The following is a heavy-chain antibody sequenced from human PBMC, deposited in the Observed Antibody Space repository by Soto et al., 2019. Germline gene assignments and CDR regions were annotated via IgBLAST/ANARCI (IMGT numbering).Heavy chain of an antibody. V-gene: IGHV4-39*01. CDR1: GGSISSSSYY. J-gene: IGHJ6*03. Sequence: LCGGSISSSSYYWGWIRQPPGKGLEWIGSIYYSGSTYYHPSLKSRVTISVDTSKNQFSLKLSSVTAADTAVYYCAILLDFYMDVWGKGTTVTVSS. D-gene: IGHD1-1*01. CDR2: IYYSGST. CDR3: AILLDFYMDV.